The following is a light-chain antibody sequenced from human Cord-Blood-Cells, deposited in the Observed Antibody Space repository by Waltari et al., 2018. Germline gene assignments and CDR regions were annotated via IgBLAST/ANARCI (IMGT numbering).Light chain of an antibody. CDR1: SSDVGGYNS. V-gene: IGLV2-14*03. Sequence: QSALTQPASVSGSPGQSITISCTGTSSDVGGYNSVSWYQHHPGKAPKRMIYDVSNRPSGVSNRFSVSKSGNTSSLTISGLQAEDEADYYCSSYTSSSTLVFGGGTKLTVL. J-gene: IGLJ3*02. CDR2: DVS. CDR3: SSYTSSSTLV.